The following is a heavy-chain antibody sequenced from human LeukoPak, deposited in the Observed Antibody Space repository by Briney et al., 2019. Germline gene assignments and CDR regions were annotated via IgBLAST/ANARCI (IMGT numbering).Heavy chain of an antibody. CDR1: GYIFTGYY. V-gene: IGHV1-2*02. D-gene: IGHD1-26*01. Sequence: ASVKVSCKASGYIFTGYYMHWVRQASGQGLEWMGWINPNSGGTNSAQKFQGRVTMTRDTSICTAYMELSRLTSDDTAVYYCARHPYSGSYHFDYWGQGTLVTVSS. CDR2: INPNSGGT. CDR3: ARHPYSGSYHFDY. J-gene: IGHJ4*02.